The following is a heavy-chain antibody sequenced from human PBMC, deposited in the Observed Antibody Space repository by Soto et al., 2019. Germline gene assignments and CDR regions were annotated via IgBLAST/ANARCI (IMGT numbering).Heavy chain of an antibody. CDR2: ISYDGSNK. Sequence: TGGSLRLSCAASVFTFISYGMHWVRQAPGKGLEWVAVISYDGSNKYYADSVKGRFTISRDNSKNTLYLQMNSLRAEDTAVYYCAKSYYYDSSGFDAFDIWGQGTMVTVSS. D-gene: IGHD3-22*01. V-gene: IGHV3-30*18. CDR1: VFTFISYG. CDR3: AKSYYYDSSGFDAFDI. J-gene: IGHJ3*02.